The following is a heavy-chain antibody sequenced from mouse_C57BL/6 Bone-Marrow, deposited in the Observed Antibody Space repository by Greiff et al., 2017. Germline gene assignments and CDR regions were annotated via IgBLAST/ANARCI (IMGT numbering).Heavy chain of an antibody. J-gene: IGHJ4*01. CDR3: ARNQYYGCGYGEMDY. CDR2: IWTGGGT. Sequence: VKLLESGPGLVAPSPSLSITCTVSGFSLTSYAISWVRQPPGKGLEWLGVIWTGGGTNYNSALKTRLSISKDNSKSQVFLKKNSLQTDDTARYYYARNQYYGCGYGEMDYWGQGTSVTVSS. CDR1: GFSLTSYA. V-gene: IGHV2-9-1*01. D-gene: IGHD1-1*01.